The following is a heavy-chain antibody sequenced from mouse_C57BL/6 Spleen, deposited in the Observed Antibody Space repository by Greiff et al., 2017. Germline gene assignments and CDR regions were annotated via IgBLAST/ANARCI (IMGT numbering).Heavy chain of an antibody. Sequence: VQLQQSGAELVKPGASVKLSCTASGFNIKDYYMHWVKQRTEQGLEWIGRIDPEDGETKSAPQFQGKATITADTSSNTAYLQLSSLTSEDTAVYYCARSPRGYFDYWGQGTTLTVSA. CDR2: IDPEDGET. CDR3: ARSPRGYFDY. V-gene: IGHV14-2*01. J-gene: IGHJ2*01. CDR1: GFNIKDYY.